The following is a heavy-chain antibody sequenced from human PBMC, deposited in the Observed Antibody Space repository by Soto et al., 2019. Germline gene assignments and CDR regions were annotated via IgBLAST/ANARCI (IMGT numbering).Heavy chain of an antibody. J-gene: IGHJ6*02. V-gene: IGHV4-34*01. Sequence: QVQLQQWGAGLLKPSETLSLTCAVYGGSFSGYYWSWIRQPPGKGLEWIGEINHSGSTNYNPSLKRRVTISVDTSKNQFSLKLSSVTAADTAVYYCARGGRWLQYGMDVWGQGTTVTVSS. CDR2: INHSGST. D-gene: IGHD5-12*01. CDR1: GGSFSGYY. CDR3: ARGGRWLQYGMDV.